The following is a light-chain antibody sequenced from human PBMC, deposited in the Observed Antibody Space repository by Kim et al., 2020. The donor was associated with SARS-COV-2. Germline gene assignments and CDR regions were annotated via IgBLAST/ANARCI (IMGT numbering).Light chain of an antibody. Sequence: ALGQTVRITCQADSLRYYHAGGYPQKPGQAPVLVTHGENTRPSGIPDRFSGSSSGNTASLTITGAQAEDEADYYCNSRDSNANHWVFGGGTQLTVL. J-gene: IGLJ3*02. V-gene: IGLV3-19*01. CDR3: NSRDSNANHWV. CDR1: SLRYYH. CDR2: GEN.